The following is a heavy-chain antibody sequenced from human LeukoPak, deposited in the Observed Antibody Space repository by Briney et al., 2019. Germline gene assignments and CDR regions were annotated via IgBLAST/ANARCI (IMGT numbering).Heavy chain of an antibody. D-gene: IGHD5-12*01. CDR3: ARTGLRFDY. Sequence: SETLSLTCTVSGGSISSGSYYWSWIRQPAGKGLEWIGRIYTSVSTNYNPSLKSRVTISVDTSKNQFSLKLSSVTAADTAVYYCARTGLRFDYWGQGTLVTVSS. V-gene: IGHV4-61*02. CDR1: GGSISSGSYY. CDR2: IYTSVST. J-gene: IGHJ4*02.